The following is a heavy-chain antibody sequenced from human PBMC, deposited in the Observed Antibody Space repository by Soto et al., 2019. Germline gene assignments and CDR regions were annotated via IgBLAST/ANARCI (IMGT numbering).Heavy chain of an antibody. CDR2: ISGSGGST. D-gene: IGHD3-3*01. Sequence: GGSLRISCAASGFTFSSYAMSWVRQAPGKGLEWVSAISGSGGSTYYADSVKGRFTISRDNSKNTLYLQMNSLRAEDTAVYYCAKPTGSGRYYYGMDVWGQGTTVTVSS. CDR3: AKPTGSGRYYYGMDV. V-gene: IGHV3-23*01. J-gene: IGHJ6*02. CDR1: GFTFSSYA.